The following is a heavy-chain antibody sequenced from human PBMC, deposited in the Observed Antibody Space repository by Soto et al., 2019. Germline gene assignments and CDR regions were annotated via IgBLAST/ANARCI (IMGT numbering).Heavy chain of an antibody. D-gene: IGHD3-10*01. Sequence: GGSLRLSCAASTFTFSSFAMSWVRQAPGKGLEWVSAISGSGGSTYYADSVKGRFTISRDNSKNTLYLQMNSLTAEDTAVYYCAKTTCIAMVRGARCPSLQSFPYFDYWGQGTLVTVSS. CDR2: ISGSGGST. J-gene: IGHJ4*02. V-gene: IGHV3-23*01. CDR1: TFTFSSFA. CDR3: AKTTCIAMVRGARCPSLQSFPYFDY.